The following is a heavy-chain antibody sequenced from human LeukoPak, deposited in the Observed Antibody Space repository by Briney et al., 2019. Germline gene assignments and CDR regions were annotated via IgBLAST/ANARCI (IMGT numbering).Heavy chain of an antibody. Sequence: GGSLRLSCAASGFTFSSYAMHWVRQAPGKGLEWVAVISYDGSNKYYADSVKGRFTISRDNAKNSLYLQMNSLRAEDTAVYYCARYDYALDYWGQGTLVTVSS. CDR2: ISYDGSNK. V-gene: IGHV3-30*04. D-gene: IGHD4-17*01. J-gene: IGHJ4*02. CDR3: ARYDYALDY. CDR1: GFTFSSYA.